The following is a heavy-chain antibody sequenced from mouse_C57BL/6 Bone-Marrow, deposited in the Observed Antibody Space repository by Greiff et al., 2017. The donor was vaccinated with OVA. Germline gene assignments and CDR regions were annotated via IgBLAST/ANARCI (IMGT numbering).Heavy chain of an antibody. CDR1: GFTFSSYG. CDR3: SRRVRYAY. D-gene: IGHD2-13*01. J-gene: IGHJ3*01. CDR2: ISSGGSYT. V-gene: IGHV5-6*01. Sequence: EVQLQESGGDLVKPGGSLKLSCAASGFTFSSYGMSWVRQTPDKRLEWVATISSGGSYTYYPDSVKGRFTISRDNAKNTLYLQMSSLKSEDTAMNYGSRRVRYAYWGQGTLVTVSA.